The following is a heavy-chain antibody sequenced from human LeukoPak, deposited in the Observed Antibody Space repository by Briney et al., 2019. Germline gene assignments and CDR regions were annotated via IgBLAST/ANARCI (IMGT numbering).Heavy chain of an antibody. CDR2: ISYDGSNK. CDR1: GFTFKNYA. CDR3: ARDFGPVAFDI. J-gene: IGHJ3*02. Sequence: PGRSLRLSCAASGFTFKNYAMHWVRQAPGKGLEWVALISYDGSNKYDADSVKVRFTISRDNSKNTLYLQMNSLRGEDTAVYYCARDFGPVAFDIWGQGTMVSVSS. D-gene: IGHD3-10*01. V-gene: IGHV3-30-3*01.